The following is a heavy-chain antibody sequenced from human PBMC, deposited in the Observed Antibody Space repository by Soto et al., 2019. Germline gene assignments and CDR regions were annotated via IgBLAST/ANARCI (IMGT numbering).Heavy chain of an antibody. J-gene: IGHJ4*02. CDR2: ISSSSSTI. CDR1: GFTFSSYS. D-gene: IGHD2-8*01. Sequence: GGSLRLSCAASGFTFSSYSMNWVRQAPGKGLEWVSYISSSSSTIYYADSVKGRFTISRDNAKNSLYLQMNSLRAEDTAVYYCANGPVVYAPLQDDWGQGTLVTVSS. CDR3: ANGPVVYAPLQDD. V-gene: IGHV3-48*01.